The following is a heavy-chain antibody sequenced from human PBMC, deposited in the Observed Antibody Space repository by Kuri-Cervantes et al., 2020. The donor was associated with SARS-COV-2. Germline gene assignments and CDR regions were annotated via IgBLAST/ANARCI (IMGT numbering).Heavy chain of an antibody. CDR1: GFTFSSYG. CDR2: IWYDGSNK. J-gene: IGHJ3*01. Sequence: GGSLRLSCAASGFTFSSYGMHWVRQAPGKGLEWVAVIWYDGSNKYYAGSVKGRFTISRDNSKNTLYLQMNSLRAEDTAVYYCARDSCSSTSCGHSSWGQGTMVTVSS. CDR3: ARDSCSSTSCGHSS. D-gene: IGHD2-2*01. V-gene: IGHV3-33*01.